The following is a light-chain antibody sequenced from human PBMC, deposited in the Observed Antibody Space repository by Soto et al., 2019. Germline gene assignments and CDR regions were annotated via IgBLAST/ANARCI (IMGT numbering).Light chain of an antibody. J-gene: IGKJ5*01. V-gene: IGKV3-11*01. CDR1: QSVSSY. CDR3: HQHSNWPPIT. CDR2: DAS. Sequence: EIVLTQSPATLSLSPGERATLSCRASQSVSSYLAWYQQKPGQAPRLLIYDASNRATGIPARFSGSGSGTDFTLTISSLEPEDVAVYYCHQHSNWPPITFGQGTRLDIK.